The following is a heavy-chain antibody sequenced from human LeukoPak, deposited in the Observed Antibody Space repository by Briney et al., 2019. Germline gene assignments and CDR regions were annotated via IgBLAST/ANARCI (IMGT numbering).Heavy chain of an antibody. CDR1: GYTFTSYY. Sequence: ASVKVSCKASGYTFTSYYMHWVRQAPGQGLEWMGIINPSGGSTSYAQKFQGRVTMTRDTSTSTVYMELSSLRSEDPAVYYCARDGNYGSGSYIPYYFDYWGQGTLVTVSS. CDR2: INPSGGST. V-gene: IGHV1-46*01. D-gene: IGHD3-10*01. J-gene: IGHJ4*02. CDR3: ARDGNYGSGSYIPYYFDY.